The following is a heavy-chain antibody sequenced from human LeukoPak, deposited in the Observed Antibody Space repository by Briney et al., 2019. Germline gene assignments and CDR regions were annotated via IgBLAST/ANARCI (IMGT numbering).Heavy chain of an antibody. D-gene: IGHD2-21*02. CDR1: GFTFSSYA. CDR2: ISGSGGST. CDR3: ARAESYCGGDCYSSDY. Sequence: GGSLRLSCAASGFTFSSYAMSWVRQAPGKGLEWVSAISGSGGSTYYADSVKGRFTISRDNAKNSLYLQMNSLRAEDTAVYYCARAESYCGGDCYSSDYWGQGTLVTVPS. V-gene: IGHV3-23*01. J-gene: IGHJ4*02.